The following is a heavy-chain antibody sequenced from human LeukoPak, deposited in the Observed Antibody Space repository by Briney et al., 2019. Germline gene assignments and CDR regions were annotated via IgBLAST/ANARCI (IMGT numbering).Heavy chain of an antibody. CDR3: ARQYGDYGFDY. CDR1: GGSISSYY. CDR2: VHSSGTT. J-gene: IGHJ4*02. Sequence: SETLSPTCTVSGGSISSYYWSWIRQPAGKGLEWIGRVHSSGTTTYNPSLRSRVAMSVDTSKNQFSLKLTSVTAADTALFYCARQYGDYGFDYWGQGTLVTVSS. D-gene: IGHD4/OR15-4a*01. V-gene: IGHV4-4*07.